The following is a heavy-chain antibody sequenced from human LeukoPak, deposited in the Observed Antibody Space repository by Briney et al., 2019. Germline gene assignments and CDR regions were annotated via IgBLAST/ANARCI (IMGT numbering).Heavy chain of an antibody. D-gene: IGHD3-22*01. V-gene: IGHV1-3*04. CDR2: INIANDNT. J-gene: IGHJ1*01. CDR3: ATEGRYYDSSGYRTSFQH. Sequence: ASVKVSCKTSGYIFFTSTMHWARQVPGQRLEWMGCINIANDNTDFSERFQGRVTITRDTTAGTVYMELSSLTSEDTAVYYCATEGRYYDSSGYRTSFQHWGQGTLVTVSS. CDR1: GYIFFTST.